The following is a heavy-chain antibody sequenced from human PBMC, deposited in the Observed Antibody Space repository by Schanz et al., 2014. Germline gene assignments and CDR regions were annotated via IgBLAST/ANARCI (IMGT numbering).Heavy chain of an antibody. CDR2: INHSGST. CDR1: GGSISGYY. D-gene: IGHD2-2*01. CDR3: ARHGELGGCSSSSCWALNWFDP. V-gene: IGHV4-34*01. J-gene: IGHJ5*02. Sequence: QVQLQQWGAGLLKPSETLSLTCAVYGGSISGYYWNWIRQSPGKGLEWIGEINHSGSTNYNPSLKSRVTLSIDTSKNQFSRKLGAVTAADTAVYYCARHGELGGCSSSSCWALNWFDPWGQGTLVTVSS.